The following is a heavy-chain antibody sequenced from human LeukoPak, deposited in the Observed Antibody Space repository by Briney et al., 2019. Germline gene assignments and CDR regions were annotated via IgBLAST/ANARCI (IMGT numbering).Heavy chain of an antibody. CDR3: ARDCRITIFGVVTHPGYWYFDL. V-gene: IGHV1-69*05. D-gene: IGHD3-3*01. J-gene: IGHJ2*01. CDR2: IIPIFGTA. Sequence: SVKVSCKASGGTFSSYAISWMRQAPGQGLEWMGGIIPIFGTANYAQKLKGRVTITTDESTGTAYMELSSLRSEDTAVYYCARDCRITIFGVVTHPGYWYFDLWGRGTLVTVSS. CDR1: GGTFSSYA.